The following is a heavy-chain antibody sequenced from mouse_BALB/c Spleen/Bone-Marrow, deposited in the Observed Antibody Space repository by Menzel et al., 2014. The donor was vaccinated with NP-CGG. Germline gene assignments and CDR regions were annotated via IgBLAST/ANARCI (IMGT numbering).Heavy chain of an antibody. J-gene: IGHJ2*01. V-gene: IGHV5-6-3*01. Sequence: EVHLVESGGGLVQPGGSLKLSCAASGFTFSSYGMSWVRQTPDKRLELVATINSNGGSTYYPDSVKGRFTISRDNAKNTLYLQMSSLKSEDTAMYYCARDYYGCSFDYWGQGTTLTVSS. CDR1: GFTFSSYG. CDR2: INSNGGST. D-gene: IGHD1-1*01. CDR3: ARDYYGCSFDY.